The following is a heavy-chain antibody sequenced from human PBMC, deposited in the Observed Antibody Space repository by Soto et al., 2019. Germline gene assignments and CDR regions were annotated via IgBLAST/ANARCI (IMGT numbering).Heavy chain of an antibody. Sequence: GSLRLSCAASGFTFSSYWMSWVRQAPGRGLEWVANIKQDGSEKYYVDSVKGRFTISRDNAKNSLYLQMNSLRAEDTAVYYCARGLGIAAAGTRKLVSWFDPWGQGTPAPVSS. J-gene: IGHJ5*02. V-gene: IGHV3-7*01. CDR1: GFTFSSYW. CDR3: ARGLGIAAAGTRKLVSWFDP. CDR2: IKQDGSEK. D-gene: IGHD6-13*01.